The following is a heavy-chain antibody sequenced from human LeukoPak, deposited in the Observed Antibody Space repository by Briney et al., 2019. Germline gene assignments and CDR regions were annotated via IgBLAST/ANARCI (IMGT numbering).Heavy chain of an antibody. J-gene: IGHJ3*02. V-gene: IGHV1-18*04. Sequence: ASVTVSCKASGYTFTGYYMHWVRQAPGQGLEWMGWISAYNGNTNYAQKLQGRVTMTTDTSTSTAYMELRSLRSDDTAVYYCARAPWEIVVVIRVDAFDIWGQGTMVTVSS. CDR2: ISAYNGNT. D-gene: IGHD3-22*01. CDR3: ARAPWEIVVVIRVDAFDI. CDR1: GYTFTGYY.